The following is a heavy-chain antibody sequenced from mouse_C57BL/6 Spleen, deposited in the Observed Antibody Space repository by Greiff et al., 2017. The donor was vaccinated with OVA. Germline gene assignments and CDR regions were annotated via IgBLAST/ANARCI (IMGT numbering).Heavy chain of an antibody. CDR3: ARRVSDDGYSYWYVDV. J-gene: IGHJ1*03. CDR2: INPSNGGT. Sequence: QVQLQQPGTELVKPGASVKLSCKASGYTFTSYWMHWVKQRPGQGLEWIGNINPSNGGTNYNEKFKSKATLTVDKSSSTAYMQLSSLTSEDSAVYYCARRVSDDGYSYWYVDVWGTGTTVTVSS. V-gene: IGHV1-53*01. CDR1: GYTFTSYW. D-gene: IGHD2-3*01.